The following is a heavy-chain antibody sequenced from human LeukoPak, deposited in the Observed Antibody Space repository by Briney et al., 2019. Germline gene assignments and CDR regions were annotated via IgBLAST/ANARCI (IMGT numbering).Heavy chain of an antibody. D-gene: IGHD6-19*01. CDR2: IKPDGSQK. CDR3: ARDSAGTDY. Sequence: HPGGSLRLSCAASGFSFSSYWMAWVRQAPGKGLEWVTNIKPDGSQKKYADSVKGRFTIPRDNAKNSVYLQMNSLRAEDTAVYYCARDSAGTDYWGQGTLVTVSS. J-gene: IGHJ4*02. CDR1: GFSFSSYW. V-gene: IGHV3-7*03.